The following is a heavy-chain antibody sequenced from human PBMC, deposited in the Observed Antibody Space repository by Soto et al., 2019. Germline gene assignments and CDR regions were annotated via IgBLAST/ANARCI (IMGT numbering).Heavy chain of an antibody. V-gene: IGHV3-23*01. Sequence: EVQGLESGGGLVQPGGSLRLSCAASEFTFSSYAMSWVRQAPGKGLEWVSGISGSGGGTYYADSVKGRFTISRDNSKNTVYLQMNSLRAEDTAVYYCAKPHRDVYSTAFFYHWGQETLVTVSS. CDR2: ISGSGGGT. J-gene: IGHJ4*02. CDR3: AKPHRDVYSTAFFYH. D-gene: IGHD4-4*01. CDR1: EFTFSSYA.